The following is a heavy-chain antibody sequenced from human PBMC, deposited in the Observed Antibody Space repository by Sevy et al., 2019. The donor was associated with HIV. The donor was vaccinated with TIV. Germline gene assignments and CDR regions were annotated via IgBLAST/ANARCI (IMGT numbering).Heavy chain of an antibody. CDR2: LSWNSGSF. D-gene: IGHD6-19*01. J-gene: IGHJ4*02. CDR1: GFSFDDYA. Sequence: GGSLRLSCVGSGFSFDDYAMHWVRQAPGKGLEWVAGLSWNSGSFAYADSVRGRFVISRDNAKKSLYLEMNSLRAEDTALYYCAREDIRVAGIGYYFHSWGQGTLVTVSS. V-gene: IGHV3-9*01. CDR3: AREDIRVAGIGYYFHS.